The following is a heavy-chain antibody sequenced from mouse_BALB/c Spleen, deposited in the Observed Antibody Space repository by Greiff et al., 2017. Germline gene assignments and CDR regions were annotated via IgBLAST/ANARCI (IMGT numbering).Heavy chain of an antibody. J-gene: IGHJ2*01. Sequence: QVQLQQSGTVLARPGASVKMSCKASGYTFTSYWMHWVKQRPGQGLEWIGAIYPGNSDTSYNQKFKGKATLTVDESSSTAYMQLSSLTSEDSAVYYCARGGYDGYWGQGTTLTVSS. CDR1: GYTFTSYW. D-gene: IGHD2-2*01. CDR3: ARGGYDGY. V-gene: IGHV1-87*01. CDR2: IYPGNSDT.